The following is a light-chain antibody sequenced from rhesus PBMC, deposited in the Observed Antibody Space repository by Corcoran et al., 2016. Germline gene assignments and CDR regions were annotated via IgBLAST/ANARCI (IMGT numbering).Light chain of an antibody. Sequence: QAAPTQPPSVSGSPGQSVTISCTVTSSDVGGYNYVSWYQQHPGKAPKLMIYGVSKRPSGVSDRFSGSKSGNTASLTIAGLQAEDGANYYCCSYTTSSTYIFGAGTRLTVL. CDR3: CSYTTSSTYI. J-gene: IGLJ1*01. CDR1: SSDVGGYNY. CDR2: GVS. V-gene: IGLV2S7*01.